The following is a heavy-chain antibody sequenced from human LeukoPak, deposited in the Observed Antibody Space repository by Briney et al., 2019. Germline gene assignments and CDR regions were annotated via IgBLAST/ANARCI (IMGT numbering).Heavy chain of an antibody. CDR1: DDSISSSSYY. CDR3: ARRSRYYDSSGHDY. D-gene: IGHD3-22*01. V-gene: IGHV4-39*01. J-gene: IGHJ4*02. CDR2: IYYSGST. Sequence: PSETLSLTCTVSDDSISSSSYYWGWIRQPPGKRLEWIGSIYYSGSTYYNPSLKSRITISVDTSKNQFSLKLSSVTAADTAVYYCARRSRYYDSSGHDYWGQGTLVTVSS.